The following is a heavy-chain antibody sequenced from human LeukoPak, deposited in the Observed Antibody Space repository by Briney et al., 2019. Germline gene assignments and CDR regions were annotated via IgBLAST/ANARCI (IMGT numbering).Heavy chain of an antibody. CDR3: AREGCGDTSCYTNDY. CDR1: GITVRSNY. J-gene: IGHJ4*02. D-gene: IGHD2-2*02. CDR2: IYPGDTT. V-gene: IGHV3-66*01. Sequence: PGGSLRLSCAASGITVRSNYMSWVRQAPGKGLEWVSVIYPGDTTYYGDSVKGRFTISRDISKNTLFLQMNSLETEDTAVYYCAREGCGDTSCYTNDYWGQGTRVTVSS.